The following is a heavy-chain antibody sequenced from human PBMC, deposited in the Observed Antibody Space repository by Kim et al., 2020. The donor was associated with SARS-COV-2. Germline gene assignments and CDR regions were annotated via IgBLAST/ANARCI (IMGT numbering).Heavy chain of an antibody. Sequence: SETLSLTCAVYGGSFSGYYWSWIRQPPGKGLEWIGEINHSGSTNYNPSLKSRVTISVDTSKNQFSLKLSSVTAADTAVYYCARVSGWRYYYYYGMDVWGQGTTVTVSS. CDR2: INHSGST. J-gene: IGHJ6*02. CDR3: ARVSGWRYYYYYGMDV. CDR1: GGSFSGYY. V-gene: IGHV4-34*01. D-gene: IGHD6-19*01.